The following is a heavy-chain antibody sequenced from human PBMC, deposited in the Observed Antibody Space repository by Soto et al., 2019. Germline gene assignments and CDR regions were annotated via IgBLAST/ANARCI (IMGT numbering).Heavy chain of an antibody. CDR2: IFYSGST. CDR1: GGSIISGGYY. J-gene: IGHJ4*02. Sequence: QVQLQESGPGLVKPSQTVSLTCTDYGGSIISGGYYWSWIREHPGKGLEWIGYIFYSGSTYYNPSLKSRVTISVDTSKNQFSLKLSSVTAADTAVYYCARAPGDYFDYWGQGTLVTVSS. CDR3: ARAPGDYFDY. V-gene: IGHV4-31*03.